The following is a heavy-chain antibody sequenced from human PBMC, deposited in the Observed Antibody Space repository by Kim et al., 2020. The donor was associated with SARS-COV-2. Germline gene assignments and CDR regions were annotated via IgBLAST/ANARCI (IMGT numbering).Heavy chain of an antibody. Sequence: YAASVKGRFTISRDDSKSIAYLQMNSLKTEDTAVYYCTRVELLRQGAFDIWGQGTMVTVSS. D-gene: IGHD2-15*01. J-gene: IGHJ3*02. CDR3: TRVELLRQGAFDI. V-gene: IGHV3-49*02.